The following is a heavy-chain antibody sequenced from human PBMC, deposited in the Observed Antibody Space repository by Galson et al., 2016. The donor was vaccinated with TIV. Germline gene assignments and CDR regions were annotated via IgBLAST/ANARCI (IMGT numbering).Heavy chain of an antibody. CDR3: ARDSPRLCSTTSCFLHY. D-gene: IGHD2-15*01. Sequence: SVKVSCKASGYSFTSYHIRWVRQAPGQGLEWMGIINPSGGSASNAQKFQGRVTMTRDTSTSTVYMELNSLKVEDTAVYFCARDSPRLCSTTSCFLHYWGQGTVVTVSS. CDR2: INPSGGSA. J-gene: IGHJ4*02. V-gene: IGHV1-46*01. CDR1: GYSFTSYH.